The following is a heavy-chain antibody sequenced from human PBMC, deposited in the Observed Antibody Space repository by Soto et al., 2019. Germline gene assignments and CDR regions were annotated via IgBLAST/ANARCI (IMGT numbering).Heavy chain of an antibody. Sequence: QVQLVQSGAEVKKPGASVKVFCKASGYAFSTYGISWVRQAPGQGLEWMGWVSGYTGNRNYAQKFQDRVTMTTDTSTSTAYMELRSLRSDDTAVYFCARGAAAVWFDPWGQGTLVTVSS. CDR2: VSGYTGNR. J-gene: IGHJ5*02. CDR3: ARGAAAVWFDP. CDR1: GYAFSTYG. D-gene: IGHD6-13*01. V-gene: IGHV1-18*01.